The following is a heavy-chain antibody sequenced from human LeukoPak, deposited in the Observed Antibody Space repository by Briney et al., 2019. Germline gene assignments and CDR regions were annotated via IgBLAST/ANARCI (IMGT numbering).Heavy chain of an antibody. CDR2: TSGSGTGT. CDR1: GFTFSSYA. Sequence: PGGSLRLSCAASGFTFSSYAMSWVRQAQGKGLEWVSGTSGSGTGTYYADSVKGRFTISRDNSKKRMYLQMSRLRAEDTAIFYSTKGSRSSGGHYFDSWGQGTLFTVSS. J-gene: IGHJ4*02. D-gene: IGHD6-13*01. V-gene: IGHV3-23*01. CDR3: TKGSRSSGGHYFDS.